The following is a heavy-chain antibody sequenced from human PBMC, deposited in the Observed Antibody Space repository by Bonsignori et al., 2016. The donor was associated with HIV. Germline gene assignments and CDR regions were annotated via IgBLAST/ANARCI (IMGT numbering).Heavy chain of an antibody. CDR3: APAVAGTNWFDP. CDR1: RYTFTGYY. Sequence: ASVKVSCKASRYTFTGYYIHWVRQAPGQGLEWMGWINPNSGGTNYAQKFQGRVTMTRDTSFSTAYMELSSLKSDDTAVYYCAPAVAGTNWFDPWGQGTLVTVSS. CDR2: INPNSGGT. V-gene: IGHV1-2*02. J-gene: IGHJ5*02. D-gene: IGHD6-19*01.